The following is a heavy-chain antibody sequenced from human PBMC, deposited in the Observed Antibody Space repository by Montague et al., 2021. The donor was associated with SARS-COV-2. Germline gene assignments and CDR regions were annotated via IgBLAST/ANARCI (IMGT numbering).Heavy chain of an antibody. D-gene: IGHD1-20*01. Sequence: SETLSLTCTVSGGSISSSSYYWGWIRQPPGKGLEWIGSIYYSGSTYYNPSLKSRVTISVDTSKNQFSLKLSSVTAADTAVYYCARRVTGTTVHYYYYGMDVWVQGTTVTVSS. V-gene: IGHV4-39*01. CDR2: IYYSGST. J-gene: IGHJ6*02. CDR3: ARRVTGTTVHYYYYGMDV. CDR1: GGSISSSSYY.